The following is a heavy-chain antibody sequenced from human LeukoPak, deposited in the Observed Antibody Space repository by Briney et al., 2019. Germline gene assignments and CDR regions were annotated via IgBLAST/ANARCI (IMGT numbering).Heavy chain of an antibody. CDR3: AGDHIVVVPAAFDF. D-gene: IGHD2-2*01. J-gene: IGHJ4*02. V-gene: IGHV1-69*04. Sequence: SVKVSCKASGGTFSSYAISWVRQAPGQGLEWMGRIIPILGIANYAQKFQGRVTITADKSTSTAYMELSSLRSEDTAVYYCAGDHIVVVPAAFDFWGQGTLVTVSS. CDR2: IIPILGIA. CDR1: GGTFSSYA.